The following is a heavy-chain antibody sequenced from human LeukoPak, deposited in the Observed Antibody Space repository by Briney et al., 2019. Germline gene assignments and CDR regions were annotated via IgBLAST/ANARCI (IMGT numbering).Heavy chain of an antibody. J-gene: IGHJ3*02. V-gene: IGHV3-48*01. Sequence: PGGSLRLSCVASGFSFSVSAIHWVRQAPGKGLEWVSYISSSTSTIYYADSVKGRFTISRDNAKNSLYLQMNSLRAEDTAVYYCARDADNFLWFGEPESADAFDIWGQGTMVTVSS. CDR1: GFSFSVSA. D-gene: IGHD3-10*01. CDR3: ARDADNFLWFGEPESADAFDI. CDR2: ISSSTSTI.